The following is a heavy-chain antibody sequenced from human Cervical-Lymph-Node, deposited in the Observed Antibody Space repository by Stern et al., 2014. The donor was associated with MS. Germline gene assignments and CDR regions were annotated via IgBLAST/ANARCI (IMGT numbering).Heavy chain of an antibody. V-gene: IGHV1-46*01. Sequence: VPLVASGAEVKTPGASVTVSCQASGSTFTSYYMPWVRQAPGQRLAVIGTINPRGGSPSSARMFHGKFTMPKDSSSLTTYMELSSLRSEDTAVYYCASFTISSGYWGQGTLVTVSS. CDR3: ASFTISSGY. CDR2: INPRGGSP. CDR1: GSTFTSYY. D-gene: IGHD3-3*01. J-gene: IGHJ4*02.